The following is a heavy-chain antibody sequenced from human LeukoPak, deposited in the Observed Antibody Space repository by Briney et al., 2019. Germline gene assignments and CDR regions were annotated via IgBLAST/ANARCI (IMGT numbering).Heavy chain of an antibody. Sequence: GGSLRLSCAASGFTFSSYAMHWVRQAPGKGLEWVAVISYDGSNKYYADSVKGRFTISRDNSKNTLYLQMNSLRAEDTAVYYCARWMEYSSSSFDYWGQGTLVTVSS. D-gene: IGHD6-6*01. CDR2: ISYDGSNK. CDR3: ARWMEYSSSSFDY. V-gene: IGHV3-30*04. J-gene: IGHJ4*02. CDR1: GFTFSSYA.